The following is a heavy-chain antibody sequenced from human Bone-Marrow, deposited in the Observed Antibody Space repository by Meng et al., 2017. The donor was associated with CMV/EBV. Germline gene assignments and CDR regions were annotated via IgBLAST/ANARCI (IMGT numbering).Heavy chain of an antibody. D-gene: IGHD4-11*01. CDR1: GFTFSSYA. V-gene: IGHV3-7*01. CDR3: ARGGGGIYSNFPYDY. J-gene: IGHJ4*02. CDR2: IKQDGSEK. Sequence: GESLKISCAASGFTFSSYAMSWVRQAPGKGLEWVANIKQDGSEKYYVDSVKGRFTISRDNAKNSLYLQMNSLRAEDTAVYYCARGGGGIYSNFPYDYWGQGTLVTVSS.